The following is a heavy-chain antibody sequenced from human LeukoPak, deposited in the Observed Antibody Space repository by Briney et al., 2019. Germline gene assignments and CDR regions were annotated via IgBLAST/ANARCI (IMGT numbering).Heavy chain of an antibody. Sequence: GESLKISCKGLGYSFSSYWNAWVRQRPGKGPEWMGIIYPGGSETRYDPSSQGQVTISADRSTSTAYLQWSSLRASDTAMYYCARASRDGYNQNFDHWGQGTLVTVSS. CDR3: ARASRDGYNQNFDH. V-gene: IGHV5-51*01. CDR2: IYPGGSET. D-gene: IGHD5-24*01. J-gene: IGHJ4*02. CDR1: GYSFSSYW.